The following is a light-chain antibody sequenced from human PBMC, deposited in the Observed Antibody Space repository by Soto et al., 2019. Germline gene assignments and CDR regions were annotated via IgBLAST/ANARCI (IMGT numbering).Light chain of an antibody. CDR2: EVT. Sequence: QSALTQPASVSGSPGQSITFSCTGTSSDVGGYNLVSWYQHHPGKAPKLMIYEVTNRPSGVSNRFSGSKSGNTASLTISGLQAEDEADYYCTSYTGSGTLVVFGGGTKLTV. CDR1: SSDVGGYNL. CDR3: TSYTGSGTLVV. V-gene: IGLV2-14*01. J-gene: IGLJ2*01.